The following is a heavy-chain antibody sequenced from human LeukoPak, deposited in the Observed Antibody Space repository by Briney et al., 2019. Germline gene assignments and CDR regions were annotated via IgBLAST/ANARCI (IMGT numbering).Heavy chain of an antibody. CDR3: ARDKAVTTEVTQHFQH. D-gene: IGHD4-23*01. Sequence: ASVKVSCKASGYTFSDYDITWVRQAPGQGLEWMGWISVYNGNTNYAQELQGRVTMTTDTSTSTAYMELRSLRSDDTAVYYCARDKAVTTEVTQHFQHWGQGTLVTVSS. V-gene: IGHV1-18*01. J-gene: IGHJ1*01. CDR2: ISVYNGNT. CDR1: GYTFSDYD.